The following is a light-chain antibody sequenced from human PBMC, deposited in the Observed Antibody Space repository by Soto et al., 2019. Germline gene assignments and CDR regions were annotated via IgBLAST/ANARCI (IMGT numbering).Light chain of an antibody. CDR3: SSYISNSIVV. V-gene: IGLV2-14*01. CDR2: EVS. CDR1: SSDVGDYNY. J-gene: IGLJ2*01. Sequence: QSALTQPASVSGSPGQSITISCTGTSSDVGDYNYVSWYQQHPGKAPKLMIYEVSHRLSGVSNRFSGSKSGYTASLTISGLQDEDEAAYYCSSYISNSIVVFGGGTKLTVL.